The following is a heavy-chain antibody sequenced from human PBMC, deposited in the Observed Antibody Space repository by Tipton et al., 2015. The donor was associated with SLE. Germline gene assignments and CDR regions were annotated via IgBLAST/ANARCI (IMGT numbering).Heavy chain of an antibody. Sequence: TLSLTCSVSGGSISGTKYYWDWIRQPPGKGPEWIGRITNNGNTYYIPSLQSRVTMSVDTSKNHFSLKLSSVTAADTAVYYCARHDTNYGRNWFDPWGQGTLVTVSS. D-gene: IGHD2-8*01. CDR3: ARHDTNYGRNWFDP. J-gene: IGHJ5*02. CDR2: ITNNGNT. CDR1: GGSISGTKYY. V-gene: IGHV4-39*01.